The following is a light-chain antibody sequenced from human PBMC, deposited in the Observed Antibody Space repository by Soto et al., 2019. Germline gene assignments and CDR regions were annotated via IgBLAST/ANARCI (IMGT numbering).Light chain of an antibody. CDR1: QGISNC. V-gene: IGKV1-27*01. CDR2: AAS. Sequence: IQMTQSPFSLSASVGDRITITCRASQGISNCLAWYQQKPGKVPKLLIYAASTLHSGVPSRFSGSGSGTDVTLSISSLQHEDVATYYCQQYNSAPLTFGQGTKVYIK. J-gene: IGKJ3*01. CDR3: QQYNSAPLT.